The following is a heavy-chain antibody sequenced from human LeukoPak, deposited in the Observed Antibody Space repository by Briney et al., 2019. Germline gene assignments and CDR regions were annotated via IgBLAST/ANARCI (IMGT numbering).Heavy chain of an antibody. J-gene: IGHJ4*02. Sequence: GGSLRLSCAASGFTFSTYGMHWVRQAPGKGLEWVAVIWYDGSNKYYADSVRGRFTISRDNFKNTLYLQMNSLRAEDTAVYYCARDLEIGSSSYYFDYWGQGTLATVSS. CDR3: ARDLEIGSSSYYFDY. CDR2: IWYDGSNK. D-gene: IGHD3-3*01. V-gene: IGHV3-33*01. CDR1: GFTFSTYG.